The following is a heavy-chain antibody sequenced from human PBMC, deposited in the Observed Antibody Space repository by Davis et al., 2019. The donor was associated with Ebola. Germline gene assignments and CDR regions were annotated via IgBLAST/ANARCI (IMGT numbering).Heavy chain of an antibody. CDR1: GYTFTSYA. CDR2: INAGNGNT. J-gene: IGHJ6*02. D-gene: IGHD3-3*01. V-gene: IGHV1-3*01. CDR3: ARRFQLTIFGVVTRSYGMDV. Sequence: ASVKVSCKASGYTFTSYAMHWVRQAPGQRLEWMGWINAGNGNTKYSQKFQGRVTITRDTSASTAYMELSSLRSEDTAVYYCARRFQLTIFGVVTRSYGMDVWGQGTTVTVSS.